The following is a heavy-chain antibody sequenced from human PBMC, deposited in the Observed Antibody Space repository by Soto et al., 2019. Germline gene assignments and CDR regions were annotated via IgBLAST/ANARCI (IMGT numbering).Heavy chain of an antibody. CDR1: GGSISNNNW. CDR2: IHHSGRT. CDR3: ARIGGYSYAYGY. J-gene: IGHJ4*02. Sequence: QVQLQESGPGLVKPSGTLSLTCAVSGGSISNNNWWTWVRQTPGKGLEWIGEIHHSGRTNYNPSLKSRVTISVDKSKNQFSLEVNSVTAADTALYYCARIGGYSYAYGYWGQGTLVTVSS. V-gene: IGHV4-4*02. D-gene: IGHD5-18*01.